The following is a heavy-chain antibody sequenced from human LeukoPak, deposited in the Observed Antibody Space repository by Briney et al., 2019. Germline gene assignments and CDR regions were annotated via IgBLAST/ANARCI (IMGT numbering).Heavy chain of an antibody. V-gene: IGHV4-38-2*01. J-gene: IGHJ4*02. D-gene: IGHD3-22*01. CDR2: IYHSGST. CDR1: GYSIHSGYY. Sequence: PSETLSLTCAVSGYSIHSGYYWGWIRQPPGKGLEWIGSIYHSGSTYYSPSLKSRVTISVDTSKNQFSLKLSSVTAADTAVYYCARRVYDSSGYYYGAFDYWGQGALVTVSS. CDR3: ARRVYDSSGYYYGAFDY.